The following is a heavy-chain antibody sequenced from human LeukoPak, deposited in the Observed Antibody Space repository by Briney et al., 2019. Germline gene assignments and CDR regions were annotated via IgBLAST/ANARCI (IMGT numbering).Heavy chain of an antibody. CDR1: GFTFSSYA. Sequence: GGSLRLSCAASGFTFSSYAMSWVRQAPGKGLEWVSAISGSGGSTYYADSVKGRFTISRDNSKDTLYLQMNSLRAEDTAVYYCAKHLNYVWGSYRSPLDYWGQGTLVTVSS. V-gene: IGHV3-23*01. CDR2: ISGSGGST. D-gene: IGHD3-16*02. J-gene: IGHJ4*02. CDR3: AKHLNYVWGSYRSPLDY.